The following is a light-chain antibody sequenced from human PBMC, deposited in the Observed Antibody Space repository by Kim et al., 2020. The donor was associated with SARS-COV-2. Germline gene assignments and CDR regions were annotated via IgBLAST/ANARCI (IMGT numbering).Light chain of an antibody. CDR3: HQYYDAPHT. V-gene: IGKV4-1*01. J-gene: IGKJ2*01. Sequence: RATIICKSSQCVFCGSNNKNSLAWYQQKPGQPSKLLIYWASTRESGVPDRFSGSGSGTDFTLTISSLQAEDVAVYYCHQYYDAPHTFGQGTKLEI. CDR1: QCVFCGSNNKNS. CDR2: WAS.